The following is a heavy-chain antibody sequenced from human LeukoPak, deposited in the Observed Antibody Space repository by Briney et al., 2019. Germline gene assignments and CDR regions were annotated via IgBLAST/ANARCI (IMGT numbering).Heavy chain of an antibody. Sequence: PSETLSLTCTVSGGSISSYYWSWIRQPPGKGLEWIGYISYNGSTNYNPSLKSRVTISVDTPKNQFSLKLRSVTAADTAVYYCARHGSDYSFDYWGQGTLVTVSS. D-gene: IGHD3-22*01. V-gene: IGHV4-59*08. CDR1: GGSISSYY. CDR2: ISYNGST. J-gene: IGHJ4*02. CDR3: ARHGSDYSFDY.